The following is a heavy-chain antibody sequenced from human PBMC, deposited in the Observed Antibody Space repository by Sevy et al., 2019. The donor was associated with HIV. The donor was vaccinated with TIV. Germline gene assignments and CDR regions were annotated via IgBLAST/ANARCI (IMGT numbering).Heavy chain of an antibody. Sequence: GGYLRLSCAASGFAFSSHAMHWVRQAPGKGLEWVATISYGGTRTFYAASVGGRFTISRDNSKNMLSLQINSLRPEDTAVYYCARVVGYSIKWYPLYWGHGTLVTVSS. CDR3: ARVVGYSIKWYPLY. CDR1: GFAFSSHA. D-gene: IGHD6-13*01. J-gene: IGHJ4*01. CDR2: ISYGGTRT. V-gene: IGHV3-30-3*01.